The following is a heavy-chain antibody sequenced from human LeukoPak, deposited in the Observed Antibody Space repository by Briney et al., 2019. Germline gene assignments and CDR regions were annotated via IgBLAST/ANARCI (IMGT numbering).Heavy chain of an antibody. CDR1: GYSFTTYW. J-gene: IGHJ4*02. Sequence: GESLKISCTTSGYSFTTYWIGGVRQMPGKGLEWMGMFFPGDSDTRKSPSFQDQVTLSADKSLTTAYLQWRSLKASDTAVYYCARGPRGGNWNEALDYWGQGTLVTVSS. D-gene: IGHD1-1*01. CDR2: FFPGDSDT. CDR3: ARGPRGGNWNEALDY. V-gene: IGHV5-51*01.